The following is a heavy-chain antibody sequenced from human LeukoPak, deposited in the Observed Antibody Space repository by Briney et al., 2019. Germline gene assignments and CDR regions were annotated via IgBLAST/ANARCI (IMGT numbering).Heavy chain of an antibody. CDR3: ARYCGGDCYIMNAFDI. D-gene: IGHD2-21*02. Sequence: SGTLSLTCAVSGGSISSSNWWSWVRQPPGKGLEWIGEIYHSGSTNYNPSLKSRVTISVDKSKNHFSLKLSSVTAADTAVYYCARYCGGDCYIMNAFDIWGQGTMVTVSS. V-gene: IGHV4-4*02. J-gene: IGHJ3*02. CDR2: IYHSGST. CDR1: GGSISSSNW.